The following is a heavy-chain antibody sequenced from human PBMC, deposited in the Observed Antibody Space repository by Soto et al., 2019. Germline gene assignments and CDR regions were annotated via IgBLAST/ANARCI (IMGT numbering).Heavy chain of an antibody. Sequence: GGSLRLSCAGSGFTFGDSYMSWIRQAPGKGLEWVVNIKQDGSEKYYVDSVKGRFTISRDNAKNSLYLQMNSLRAEDTAVYYCARVRYDSSGYYSCFDYWGQGTLVTVSS. D-gene: IGHD3-22*01. CDR3: ARVRYDSSGYYSCFDY. V-gene: IGHV3-7*01. J-gene: IGHJ4*02. CDR1: GFTFGDSY. CDR2: IKQDGSEK.